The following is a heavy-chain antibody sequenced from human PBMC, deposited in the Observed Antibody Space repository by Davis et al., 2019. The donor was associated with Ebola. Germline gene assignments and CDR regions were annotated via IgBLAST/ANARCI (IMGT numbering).Heavy chain of an antibody. Sequence: TLSLTCTVSSGSISNYYWSWIRQPPGKALEWLARIDWDDDKYYSTSLKTRLTISKDTSKNQVVLTMTNMDPVDTATYYCARMTSRYYYYGMDVWGQGTTVTVSS. CDR3: ARMTSRYYYYGMDV. CDR2: IDWDDDK. V-gene: IGHV2-70*11. J-gene: IGHJ6*02. D-gene: IGHD6-6*01. CDR1: SGSISNYYW.